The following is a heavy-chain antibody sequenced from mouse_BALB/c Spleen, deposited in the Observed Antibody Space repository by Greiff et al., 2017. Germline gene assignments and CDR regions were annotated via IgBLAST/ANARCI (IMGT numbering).Heavy chain of an antibody. CDR3: ARHYRYYAMDY. V-gene: IGHV5-12-1*01. Sequence: EVQRVESGGGLVKPGGSLKLSCAASGFAFSSYDMSWVRQTPEKRLEWVAYISSGGGSTYYPDTVKGRFTISRDNAKNTLYLQMSSLKSEDTAMYYCARHYRYYAMDYWGQGTSVTVSS. CDR2: ISSGGGST. CDR1: GFAFSSYD. D-gene: IGHD2-14*01. J-gene: IGHJ4*01.